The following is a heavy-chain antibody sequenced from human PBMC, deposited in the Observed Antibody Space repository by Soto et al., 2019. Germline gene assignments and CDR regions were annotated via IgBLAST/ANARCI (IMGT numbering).Heavy chain of an antibody. CDR1: GYTFTSYG. V-gene: IGHV1-18*01. CDR3: AREGYYDSSGYQYGMDV. D-gene: IGHD3-22*01. CDR2: ISAYNGNT. J-gene: IGHJ6*02. Sequence: QVQLVQSGAEVKKPGASVKVSCKASGYTFTSYGISWVRQAPGQGLEWMGWISAYNGNTNYAQKLQGRVTMTTDTSPSAAQMELRSLRSDDTAVYYCAREGYYDSSGYQYGMDVWGQGTRVTVSS.